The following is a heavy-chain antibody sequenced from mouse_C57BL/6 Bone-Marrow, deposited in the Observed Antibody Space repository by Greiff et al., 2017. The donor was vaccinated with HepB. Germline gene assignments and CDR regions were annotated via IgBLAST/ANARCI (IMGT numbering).Heavy chain of an antibody. V-gene: IGHV5-17*01. CDR2: ISSGSSTI. Sequence: EVKLVESGGGLVKPGGSLKLSCAASGFTFSDYGMHWVRQAPEKGLEWVAYISSGSSTIYYADTVKGRFTISRDNAKNTLFLQMTSLRSEDTAMYYWARRESTMVTTYTMDYWGQGTSVTVSS. J-gene: IGHJ4*01. CDR1: GFTFSDYG. CDR3: ARRESTMVTTYTMDY. D-gene: IGHD2-2*01.